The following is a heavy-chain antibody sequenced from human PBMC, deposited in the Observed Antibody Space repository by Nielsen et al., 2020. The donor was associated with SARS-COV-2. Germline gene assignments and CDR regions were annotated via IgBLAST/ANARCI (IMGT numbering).Heavy chain of an antibody. Sequence: SETLSLTCTVSGGSISSSSYYWGWIRQPPGKGLEWIGSIYYSGSTYYNPSLKSRVTISVDTSKNQFSLKLSSVTAADTAVYYCARHGLPPLWFGEYDYFDYWGQGTLVTVSS. CDR3: ARHGLPPLWFGEYDYFDY. J-gene: IGHJ4*02. D-gene: IGHD3-10*01. CDR1: GGSISSSSYY. CDR2: IYYSGST. V-gene: IGHV4-39*01.